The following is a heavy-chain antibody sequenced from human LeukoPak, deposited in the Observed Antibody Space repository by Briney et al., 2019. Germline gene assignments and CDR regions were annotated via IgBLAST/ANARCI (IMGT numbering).Heavy chain of an antibody. V-gene: IGHV3-21*01. CDR2: ISSSSSYI. CDR1: GGSFSGYY. D-gene: IGHD3-22*01. J-gene: IGHJ4*02. Sequence: ETLSLTCAVYGGSFSGYYWSWVRQAPGKGLEWVSSISSSSSYIYYADSVKGRFTISRDNAKNSLYLQMNSLRAEDTAVYYCARDTGAYYDSGGLDYWGQGTLVTVSS. CDR3: ARDTGAYYDSGGLDY.